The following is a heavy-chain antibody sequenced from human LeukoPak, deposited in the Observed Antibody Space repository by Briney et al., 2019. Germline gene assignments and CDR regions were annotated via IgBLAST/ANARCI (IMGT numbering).Heavy chain of an antibody. CDR2: IRYDGSNK. CDR3: AKDSVISSGWYCFDY. CDR1: GFTFSSYG. V-gene: IGHV3-30*02. Sequence: GGSLRLSCAASGFTFSSYGMHWVRQAPGKGLEWVAFIRYDGSNKYYADSVKGRFTISRDNSKNTLYLQMNSLRAEDTAVYYCAKDSVISSGWYCFDYWGQGTLVTVSS. J-gene: IGHJ4*02. D-gene: IGHD6-19*01.